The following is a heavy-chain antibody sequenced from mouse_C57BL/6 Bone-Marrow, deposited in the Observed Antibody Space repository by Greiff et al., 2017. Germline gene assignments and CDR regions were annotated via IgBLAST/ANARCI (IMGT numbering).Heavy chain of an antibody. Sequence: QVQLQQSGPELVKPGASVKISCKASGYAFSSSWMNWVKQRPGKGLEWIGRIYPGDGDTNYNGKFKGKATLTADKSSSTAYMQLSHLTSEDSAVYFCARRNWDWYFDVWGTGTTVTVSS. CDR3: ARRNWDWYFDV. CDR1: GYAFSSSW. CDR2: IYPGDGDT. D-gene: IGHD4-1*01. J-gene: IGHJ1*03. V-gene: IGHV1-82*01.